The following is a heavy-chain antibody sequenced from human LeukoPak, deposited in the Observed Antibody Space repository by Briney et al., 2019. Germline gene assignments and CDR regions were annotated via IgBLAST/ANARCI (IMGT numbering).Heavy chain of an antibody. CDR1: GYTFTGYY. CDR2: INPNSGGT. V-gene: IGHV1-2*02. J-gene: IGHJ3*02. D-gene: IGHD2-2*01. Sequence: ASVKVSCKASGYTFTGYYMHWVRQAPGQGLEWMGWINPNSGGTNYAQKFQGRVTMTRDTSISTAYMELSRLRSDDTAVYYCARDYCSSTSCRSDLLDIWGQGTMVTVSS. CDR3: ARDYCSSTSCRSDLLDI.